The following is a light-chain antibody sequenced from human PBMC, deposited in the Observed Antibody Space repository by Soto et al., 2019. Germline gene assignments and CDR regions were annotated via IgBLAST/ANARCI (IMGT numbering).Light chain of an antibody. CDR2: EVT. CDR1: SSDVGGHNY. CDR3: SSYTSSGTLV. J-gene: IGLJ2*01. V-gene: IGLV2-14*01. Sequence: QSALTQPASVSGSPGQSITISCTGTSSDVGGHNYVSWYQQHPGKAPKLMIYEVTYRPSGVSNRFSGSKSGNTASLTISGLQADDEADYYCSSYTSSGTLVFGGGTKLTV.